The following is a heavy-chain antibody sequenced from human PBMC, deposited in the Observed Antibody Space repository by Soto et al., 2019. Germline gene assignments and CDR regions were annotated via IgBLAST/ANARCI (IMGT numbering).Heavy chain of an antibody. Sequence: TLSLTCTVSGGSISSYYWSWIRQPPGKGLEWIGYIYYSGSTNYNPSLKSRVTISVDTSKNQFSLKLSSVTVADTAVYYCARGRFVVVVAATVEDYWLDPWGQGTLVTVSS. CDR1: GGSISSYY. J-gene: IGHJ5*02. CDR2: IYYSGST. D-gene: IGHD2-15*01. V-gene: IGHV4-59*01. CDR3: ARGRFVVVVAATVEDYWLDP.